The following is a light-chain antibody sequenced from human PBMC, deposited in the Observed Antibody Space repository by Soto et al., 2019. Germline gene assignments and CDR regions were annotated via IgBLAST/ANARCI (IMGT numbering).Light chain of an antibody. CDR2: GAY. CDR3: KQYGSTPLT. V-gene: IGKV3-20*01. CDR1: QSVSRNY. Sequence: EIVLTQSPGTLSLSPGGRATLSCRASQSVSRNYVAWYQQKPGQSHRLLIYGAYNRASGIQDRFSGSASGADFTLSIARLEPEDFAMYYCKQYGSTPLTFGGGTKVDI. J-gene: IGKJ4*01.